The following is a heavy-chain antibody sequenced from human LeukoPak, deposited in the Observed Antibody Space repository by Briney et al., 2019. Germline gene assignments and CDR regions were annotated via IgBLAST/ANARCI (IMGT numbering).Heavy chain of an antibody. CDR1: GFTFSDYY. V-gene: IGHV3-11*01. J-gene: IGHJ5*02. CDR2: ISSSGSTI. Sequence: GGSLRLSCAASGFTFSDYYMSWIRQAPGKGLEWVSYISSSGSTIYYADSVKGQFTISRDNAKNSLYLQMNSLRAEDTAVYYCARDLSYYGSGSYLSPWGQGTLVTVSS. D-gene: IGHD3-10*01. CDR3: ARDLSYYGSGSYLSP.